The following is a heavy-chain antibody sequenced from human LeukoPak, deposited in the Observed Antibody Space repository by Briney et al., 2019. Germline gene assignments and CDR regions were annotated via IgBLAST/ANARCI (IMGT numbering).Heavy chain of an antibody. CDR1: GGSISSYY. CDR3: TVTTPDWYFDL. Sequence: SETLSLTCTVSGGSISSYYWSRIRQPPGKGLEWIGYIYYSGSTNYNPSLKSRVTISVDTSKNQFSLKLSSVTAADTAVYYCTVTTPDWYFDLWGRGTLVTVSS. D-gene: IGHD4-17*01. J-gene: IGHJ2*01. V-gene: IGHV4-59*01. CDR2: IYYSGST.